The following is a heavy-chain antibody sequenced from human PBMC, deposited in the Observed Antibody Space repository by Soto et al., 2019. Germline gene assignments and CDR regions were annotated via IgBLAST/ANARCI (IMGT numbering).Heavy chain of an antibody. J-gene: IGHJ6*03. V-gene: IGHV1-8*02. CDR2: MNPNSGNT. Sequence: GSVKVSCKASGGTFSSYAISWVRQAPGQGLEWMGWMNPNSGNTGYAQKFQGRVTMTRNTSISTAYMELSSLRSEDTAVYYCARGPVDYYYMDVWGKGTTVTVSS. CDR1: GGTFSSYA. CDR3: ARGPVDYYYMDV.